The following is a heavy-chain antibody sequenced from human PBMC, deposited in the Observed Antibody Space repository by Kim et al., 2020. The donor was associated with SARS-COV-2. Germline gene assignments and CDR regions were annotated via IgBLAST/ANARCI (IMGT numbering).Heavy chain of an antibody. Sequence: ASVKVSCKASGYTFTSYYMHWVRQAPGQGLEWMGIINPSGGSTSYAQKFQGRVTMTRDTSTSTVYMELSSLRSEDTAVYYCARASSIAARPRVGYFDYWGQGTLVTVSS. V-gene: IGHV1-46*01. D-gene: IGHD6-6*01. CDR3: ARASSIAARPRVGYFDY. J-gene: IGHJ4*02. CDR2: INPSGGST. CDR1: GYTFTSYY.